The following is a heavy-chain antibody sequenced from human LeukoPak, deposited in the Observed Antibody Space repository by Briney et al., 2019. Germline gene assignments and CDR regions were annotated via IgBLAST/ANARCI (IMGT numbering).Heavy chain of an antibody. CDR2: INPNSGGT. D-gene: IGHD2-2*02. Sequence: ASVKVSCKASGYTFTGYYMHRVRQAPGQGLEWMGWINPNSGGTNYAQKFQGRVTMTRDTSISTAYMELSRLRSDDTAVYYCARDEGYCSSTSCYSGFDYWGQGTLVTVSS. V-gene: IGHV1-2*02. CDR1: GYTFTGYY. J-gene: IGHJ4*02. CDR3: ARDEGYCSSTSCYSGFDY.